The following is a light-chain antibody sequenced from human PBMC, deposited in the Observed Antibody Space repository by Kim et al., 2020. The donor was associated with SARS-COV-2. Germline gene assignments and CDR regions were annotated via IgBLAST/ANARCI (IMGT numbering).Light chain of an antibody. CDR2: GAS. J-gene: IGKJ4*01. CDR1: QDIYNR. CDR3: QQSDSFPLT. V-gene: IGKV1-12*01. Sequence: ASVGDRVTITCRASQDIYNRLAWYQVRPGKAPRLLVKGASTLQNGVPSRISGSGSGTEFTLTISSLQPEDFATYYCQQSDSFPLTFGGGTKVDIK.